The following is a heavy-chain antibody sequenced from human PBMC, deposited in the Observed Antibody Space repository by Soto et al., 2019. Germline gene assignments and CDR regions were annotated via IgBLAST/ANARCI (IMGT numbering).Heavy chain of an antibody. D-gene: IGHD1-26*01. V-gene: IGHV1-69*13. Sequence: GASVKVSCKASGGTFSSYAISWVRQAPGQGLEWMGGIIPIFDTANYAQKFQGRVTITADESTSTAYMELSSLRYEDTAVYYCARAGGRSGDYSFDFDYWGQGTLVTVSS. CDR2: IIPIFDTA. J-gene: IGHJ4*02. CDR3: ARAGGRSGDYSFDFDY. CDR1: GGTFSSYA.